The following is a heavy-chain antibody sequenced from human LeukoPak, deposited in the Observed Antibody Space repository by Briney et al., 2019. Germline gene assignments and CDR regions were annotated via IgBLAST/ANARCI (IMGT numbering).Heavy chain of an antibody. D-gene: IGHD2-2*01. Sequence: ASVKVSCKASLGTFSSYAVSWVRQAPGQRLEWMGGIIPIFGTANYAQKFQGRVTITTDESTSTAYMELSSLRSEDTAVYYCARVVVPAAINWSDPWGQGTLVTVSS. CDR3: ARVVVPAAINWSDP. CDR2: IIPIFGTA. CDR1: LGTFSSYA. J-gene: IGHJ5*02. V-gene: IGHV1-69*05.